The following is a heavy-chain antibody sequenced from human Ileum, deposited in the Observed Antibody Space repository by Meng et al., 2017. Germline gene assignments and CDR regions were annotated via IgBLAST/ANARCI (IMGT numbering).Heavy chain of an antibody. CDR3: VTHLNWSFAF. CDR1: GFTFRDYW. CDR2: IKPDGSET. V-gene: IGHV3-7*01. Sequence: GGSLRLSCAASGFTFRDYWMTWVRQAPGKGLEWVANIKPDGSETYSVDSLKGRFTMFRDNARNSLYLHMNSLRAEDTAVYYCVTHLNWSFAFWGQGNQVNGAS. D-gene: IGHD3/OR15-3a*01. J-gene: IGHJ4*02.